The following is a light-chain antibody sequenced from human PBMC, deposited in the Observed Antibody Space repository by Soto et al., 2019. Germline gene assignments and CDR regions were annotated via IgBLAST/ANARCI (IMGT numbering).Light chain of an antibody. CDR2: KAS. CDR3: QHYNSYSEA. V-gene: IGKV1-5*03. CDR1: QTISSW. Sequence: DLQMTQSPSTLSGSVGDRVTITCRASQTISSWLAWYQQKPGKAPKLLIYKASTLKSGVPSRFRGSGAGTEFTLTISSLQPYDFATYYCQHYNSYSEAFGQGTKVDLK. J-gene: IGKJ1*01.